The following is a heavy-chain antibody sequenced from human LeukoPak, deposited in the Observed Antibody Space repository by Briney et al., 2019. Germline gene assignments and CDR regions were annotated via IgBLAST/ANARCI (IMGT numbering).Heavy chain of an antibody. CDR1: GGSISSSSYF. V-gene: IGHV4-39*01. CDR3: ARTYDFWSGQIDS. CDR2: INYSGST. J-gene: IGHJ4*02. D-gene: IGHD3-3*01. Sequence: PSETLSLTCSVSGGSISSSSYFWGCIRQPPGKGLEWIGSINYSGSTYYNPSLKSRVTISVDTSRNQFSLNLISATAADTAVYYCARTYDFWSGQIDSWGQGTLVTVSS.